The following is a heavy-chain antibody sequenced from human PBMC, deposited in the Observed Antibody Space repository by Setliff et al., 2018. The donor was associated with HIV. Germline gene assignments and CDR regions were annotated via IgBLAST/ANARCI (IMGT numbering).Heavy chain of an antibody. J-gene: IGHJ5*02. CDR2: IIPILGIA. CDR1: GGTFSSYA. V-gene: IGHV1-69*10. CDR3: ARDQEIGSYLDP. Sequence: SVKVSCKASGGTFSSYAISWVRQAPGQGLEWMGGIIPILGIANYAQKFQGRVTITADKSTSTAYMELSSLRSEDTAVYYCARDQEIGSYLDPWGQGTLVTVSS. D-gene: IGHD2-2*02.